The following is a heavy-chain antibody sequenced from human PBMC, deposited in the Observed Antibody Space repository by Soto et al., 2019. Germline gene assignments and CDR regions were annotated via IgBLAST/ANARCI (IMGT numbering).Heavy chain of an antibody. J-gene: IGHJ4*02. Sequence: VKVSCKASGGTFSSYAISWVRQAPGQGLEWMGGIIPIFGTANYAQKFQGRVTITADESTSTAYMELSSLRSEDTAVYYCARTNGDYALFDYWGQGTLVTVSS. CDR1: GGTFSSYA. D-gene: IGHD4-17*01. CDR3: ARTNGDYALFDY. V-gene: IGHV1-69*01. CDR2: IIPIFGTA.